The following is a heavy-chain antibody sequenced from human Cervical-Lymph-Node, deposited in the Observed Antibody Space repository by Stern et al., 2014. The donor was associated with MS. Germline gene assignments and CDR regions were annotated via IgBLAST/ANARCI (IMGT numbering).Heavy chain of an antibody. Sequence: QVQLVQSGAEVKKPGASGKVSCKVSGDTLSEISMHWVRQAPGKGLEWMGGFDPQHGETLYAQKCQGRVTMAEDRSTDTAYMELSSLRSEDTAMYYCATHRGRVTYYYGMDVWGQGTTVTVSS. CDR3: ATHRGRVTYYYGMDV. CDR1: GDTLSEIS. CDR2: FDPQHGET. D-gene: IGHD2-21*02. J-gene: IGHJ6*02. V-gene: IGHV1-24*01.